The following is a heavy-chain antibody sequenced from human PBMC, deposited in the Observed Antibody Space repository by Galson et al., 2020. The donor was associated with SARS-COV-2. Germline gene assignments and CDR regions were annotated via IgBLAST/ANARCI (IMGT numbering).Heavy chain of an antibody. D-gene: IGHD3-9*01. CDR3: SRDPYDILTGYLDY. Sequence: GGSLRLSCAASGFTFSSYWMSWVRQAPGKGLEWVANIKQDGSEKYYVDSVKGRFTISRDNAKNSLYLQMNSLRAEDTAVYYWSRDPYDILTGYLDYWGQGTLVTVSS. J-gene: IGHJ4*02. CDR2: IKQDGSEK. V-gene: IGHV3-7*01. CDR1: GFTFSSYW.